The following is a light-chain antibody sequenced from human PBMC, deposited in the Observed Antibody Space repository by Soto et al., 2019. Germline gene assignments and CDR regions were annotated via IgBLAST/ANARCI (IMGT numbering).Light chain of an antibody. J-gene: IGKJ2*01. Sequence: ELGLTQSPGTLSLSPGERATLSCRTSQSISSSMYLAWYQQKPGQAPSLLIYGTSIRATGIPDGFSGSGSGTGLTLNIRSLDTEDCGLYYCHQFGCSVYIFGKGTTL. CDR1: QSISSSMY. CDR3: HQFGCSVYI. CDR2: GTS. V-gene: IGKV3-20*01.